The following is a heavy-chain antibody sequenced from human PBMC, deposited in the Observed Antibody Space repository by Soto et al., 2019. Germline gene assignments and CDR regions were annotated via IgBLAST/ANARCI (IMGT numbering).Heavy chain of an antibody. J-gene: IGHJ5*02. V-gene: IGHV3-33*01. CDR3: ARDWIQLWLGGPYWFDP. Sequence: QVQLVESGGGVVQPGRSLRLSCAAPGFTFSSYGMHWVRQAPGKGLEWVAVIWYDGSNKYYADSVKGRFTISRDNSKNTLYLQMNSLRAEDTAVYYCARDWIQLWLGGPYWFDPWGQGTLVTVSS. D-gene: IGHD5-18*01. CDR1: GFTFSSYG. CDR2: IWYDGSNK.